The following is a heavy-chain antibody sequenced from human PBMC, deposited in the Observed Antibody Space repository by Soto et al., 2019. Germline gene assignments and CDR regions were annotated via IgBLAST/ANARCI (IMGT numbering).Heavy chain of an antibody. J-gene: IGHJ6*02. CDR1: GYTFTSYD. V-gene: IGHV1-8*01. Sequence: QVQLVQSGAEVKKPGASAKVSCKASGYTFTSYDINWVRQATGQGLEWMGWMNPNSGNTGYAQKFQGRVTMTRNTSISTAYMELSSLRSEDTAVYYCAGGSKAAAAYLGYDYYYGMDVWGQGTTVTVSS. CDR3: AGGSKAAAAYLGYDYYYGMDV. CDR2: MNPNSGNT. D-gene: IGHD6-13*01.